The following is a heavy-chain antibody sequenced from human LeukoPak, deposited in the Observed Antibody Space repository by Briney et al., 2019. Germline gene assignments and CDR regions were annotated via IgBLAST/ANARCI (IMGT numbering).Heavy chain of an antibody. CDR1: GFTVNSNY. V-gene: IGHV3-53*01. CDR3: ARDFAAMVGYYGMDV. J-gene: IGHJ6*02. Sequence: GGSLRLSCAASGFTVNSNYMSWVRQAPGKGLEWVSVIYSGGSTYYADSVKGRFTISRDNSKNTLYLQMNSLRAEDTAVYYCARDFAAMVGYYGMDVWGQGTTVTVSS. CDR2: IYSGGST. D-gene: IGHD5-18*01.